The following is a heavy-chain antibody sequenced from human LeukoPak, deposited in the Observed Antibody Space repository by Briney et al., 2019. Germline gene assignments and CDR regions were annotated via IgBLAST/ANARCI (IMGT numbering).Heavy chain of an antibody. CDR1: GYTFTSYG. V-gene: IGHV1-18*01. CDR2: ISAYNGNT. D-gene: IGHD3-9*01. CDR3: ARVVDYILTGYYFSDY. Sequence: ASVKVSCKASGYTFTSYGISWVRQAPGQGLEWMGWISAYNGNTNYAQKLQGRVTMTTDTSTSTAYMELRSLRSDDTAVYYCARVVDYILTGYYFSDYWGQGTLVTVSS. J-gene: IGHJ4*02.